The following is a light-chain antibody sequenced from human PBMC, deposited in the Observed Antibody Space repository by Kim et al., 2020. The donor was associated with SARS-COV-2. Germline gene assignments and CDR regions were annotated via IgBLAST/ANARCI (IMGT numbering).Light chain of an antibody. V-gene: IGKV1-9*01. CDR2: AAS. Sequence: DIQLTQSPSFLSASVGDRVTITCRASQGISSYLAWYQQKPGKAPKLLLYAASTLQSGVPSRFSGSGSGTEFTLTISSLQPEDFATYYYQQLNSYPLTFGGGTKLEI. CDR1: QGISSY. CDR3: QQLNSYPLT. J-gene: IGKJ4*01.